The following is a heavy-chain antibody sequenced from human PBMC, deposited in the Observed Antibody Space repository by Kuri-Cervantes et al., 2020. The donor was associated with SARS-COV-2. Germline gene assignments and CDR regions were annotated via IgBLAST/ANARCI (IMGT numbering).Heavy chain of an antibody. Sequence: GSLRLSCAVYGGSFSGYYWSWIRQPPGKGLEWTGEINHSGSTNYNPSLKSRVTISVDTSKNQFSLKLSSVTAADTAVYYCARGRDKRYSSGSYYYYGMDVWGQGTTVTVSS. CDR3: ARGRDKRYSSGSYYYYGMDV. J-gene: IGHJ6*02. V-gene: IGHV4-34*01. CDR2: INHSGST. D-gene: IGHD6-19*01. CDR1: GGSFSGYY.